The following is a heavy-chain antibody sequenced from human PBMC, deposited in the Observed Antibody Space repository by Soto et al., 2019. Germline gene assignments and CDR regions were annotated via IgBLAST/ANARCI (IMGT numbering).Heavy chain of an antibody. CDR2: ISSSGSFK. CDR3: ARDPPTGTTLEWADS. J-gene: IGHJ4*02. Sequence: EVQLVESGGGLVKPGGSLRLSCAASGFSFSSDSMGWVRQAPGKGREWVSSISSSGSFKNYADSVKGRFTISRDNAKNSLYLLLSGLKEEDTAVYYCARDPPTGTTLEWADSWGQGTLVTVSS. D-gene: IGHD1-7*01. CDR1: GFSFSSDS. V-gene: IGHV3-21*01.